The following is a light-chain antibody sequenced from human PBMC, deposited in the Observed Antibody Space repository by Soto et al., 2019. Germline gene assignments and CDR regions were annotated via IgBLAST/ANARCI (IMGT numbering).Light chain of an antibody. CDR2: DTT. V-gene: IGLV7-46*01. J-gene: IGLJ3*02. Sequence: QAVVTQEPSLTVSPGGTVTLTCSSSTGAVTSGHFPYWFQQKPGQAPRTLIYDTTNKHSWTPARFSASLLGGKAALPLSGAQLVDEADYYCLVVHSGKGVFGGGTKLTVL. CDR3: LVVHSGKGV. CDR1: TGAVTSGHF.